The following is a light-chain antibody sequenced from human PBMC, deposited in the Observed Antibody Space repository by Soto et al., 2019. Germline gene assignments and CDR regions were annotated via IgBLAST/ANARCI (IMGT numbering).Light chain of an antibody. CDR3: QVWDTGSDHAV. V-gene: IGLV3-21*04. J-gene: IGLJ7*01. Sequence: SYELTQPPSVSVAPGKTARITCWGNNIGSKSVHWYQQKPGQTPLLVIYYDTDRPSGIPERFSGSNSGTTATLTISRVEAGDEADYYCQVWDTGSDHAVFGGGTQLTV. CDR1: NIGSKS. CDR2: YDT.